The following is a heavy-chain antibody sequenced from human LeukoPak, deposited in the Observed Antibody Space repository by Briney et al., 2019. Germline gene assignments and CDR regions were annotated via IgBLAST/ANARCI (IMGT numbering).Heavy chain of an antibody. J-gene: IGHJ6*03. Sequence: SETLSLTCTLSGNSIGSYYWTWIRQPPGKGLEWIGYVDHSGSTNYNPSLKSRVIISVDTSKNQFSLKLNSVTAADAAVYYCARAWGYYYYMDVWGKGTTVTVSS. CDR1: GNSIGSYY. CDR2: VDHSGST. D-gene: IGHD3-16*01. V-gene: IGHV4-59*01. CDR3: ARAWGYYYYMDV.